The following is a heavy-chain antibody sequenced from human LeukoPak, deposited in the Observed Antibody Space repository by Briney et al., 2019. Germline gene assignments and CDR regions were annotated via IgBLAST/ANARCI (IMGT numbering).Heavy chain of an antibody. Sequence: AETLSLTCAVYGGSFSRYYWRWIRQPPGKGLEWLGEINHSGSSNYNPSLKSRVTISVDTSKNQFPLKLINVPAADTDVYYCARERRYSSGWSSTGTPYYGMDVWGQGTTVTVSS. CDR1: GGSFSRYY. CDR3: ARERRYSSGWSSTGTPYYGMDV. CDR2: INHSGSS. D-gene: IGHD6-19*01. V-gene: IGHV4-34*01. J-gene: IGHJ6*02.